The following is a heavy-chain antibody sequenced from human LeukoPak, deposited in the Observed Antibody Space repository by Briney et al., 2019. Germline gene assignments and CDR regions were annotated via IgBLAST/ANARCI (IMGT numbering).Heavy chain of an antibody. V-gene: IGHV3-33*06. Sequence: HPGGSLRLSCAASGFTFSSYGMHWVRQAPGKGLEWVAVIWYDGGNKYYADSVKGRFTISRDNSKNTLYLQMNSLRAEDTAVYYCAKVKWVAGGAFDIWGQGTMVTVSS. J-gene: IGHJ3*02. CDR3: AKVKWVAGGAFDI. CDR1: GFTFSSYG. CDR2: IWYDGGNK. D-gene: IGHD6-19*01.